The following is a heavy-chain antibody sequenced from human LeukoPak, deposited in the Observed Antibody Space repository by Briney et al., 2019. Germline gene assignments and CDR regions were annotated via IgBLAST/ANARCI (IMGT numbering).Heavy chain of an antibody. D-gene: IGHD6-13*01. J-gene: IGHJ4*02. CDR2: IYHSGST. CDR1: GGSISSSNW. V-gene: IGHV4-4*02. CDR3: ARKGWRSSSWYWAFDY. Sequence: PSETLSLTCAVSGGSISSSNWWSWVRQPPGKGLEWIGEIYHSGSTNYNPSLKSRVTISVDKSKNQFSLKLSSVTAADTAVYYCARKGWRSSSWYWAFDYWGQGTLVTVSS.